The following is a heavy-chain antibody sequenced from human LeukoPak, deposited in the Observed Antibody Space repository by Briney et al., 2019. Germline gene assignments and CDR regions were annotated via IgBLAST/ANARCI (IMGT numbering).Heavy chain of an antibody. CDR3: ARLYCSGGSCYFDY. V-gene: IGHV4-59*08. J-gene: IGHJ4*02. CDR1: GGSISSYY. Sequence: SETLSLTCTVSGGSISSYYWTWIRQPPGKGLEWIGYIYFPGTTNYNPSLKSRVTMSVDTSNNQFSLKLSSVTAADTAVYYCARLYCSGGSCYFDYWGQGTLVTVSS. CDR2: IYFPGTT. D-gene: IGHD2-15*01.